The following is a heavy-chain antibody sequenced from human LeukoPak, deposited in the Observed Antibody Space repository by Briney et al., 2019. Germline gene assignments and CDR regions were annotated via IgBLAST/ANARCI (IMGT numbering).Heavy chain of an antibody. D-gene: IGHD6-19*01. CDR1: GGSISSSSYY. J-gene: IGHJ5*02. CDR3: ARDLVLGSGWYSP. CDR2: IYYSGST. V-gene: IGHV4-39*07. Sequence: SETLSLTCAVYGGSISSSSYYWGWIRQPPGKGLEWIGSIYYSGSTYYNPSLKSRVTISVDTSKNQFSLKLSSVTAADTAVYYCARDLVLGSGWYSPWGQGTLVTVSS.